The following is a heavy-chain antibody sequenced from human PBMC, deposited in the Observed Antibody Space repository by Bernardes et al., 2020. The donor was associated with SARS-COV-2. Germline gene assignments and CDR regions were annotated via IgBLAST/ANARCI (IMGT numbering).Heavy chain of an antibody. D-gene: IGHD6-19*01. CDR2: MNPNSGNT. J-gene: IGHJ6*02. Sequence: ASVKVSCKASGYTFTSYDINWVRQATGQGLEWMGWMNPNSGNTGYAQKFQGRVTMTRNTSISTAYMELSSLRSEDTAVYYCARGYRYSSGWYLHYYYYGMDVWGQGTTVTVSS. V-gene: IGHV1-8*01. CDR1: GYTFTSYD. CDR3: ARGYRYSSGWYLHYYYYGMDV.